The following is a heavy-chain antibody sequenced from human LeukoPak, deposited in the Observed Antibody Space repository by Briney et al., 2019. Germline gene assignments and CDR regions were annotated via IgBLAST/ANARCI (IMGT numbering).Heavy chain of an antibody. CDR3: ARDPGIAVGVKHFDY. CDR2: ISSSSSYI. Sequence: GGSLRLSCAASGFTLSSYSMNWVRQAPGKGLGWVSSISSSSSYIYYADSVKGRFTISRDNAKNSLYLQMNSLRAEDTAVYYCARDPGIAVGVKHFDYWGQGTLVTVSS. V-gene: IGHV3-21*01. CDR1: GFTLSSYS. D-gene: IGHD6-19*01. J-gene: IGHJ4*02.